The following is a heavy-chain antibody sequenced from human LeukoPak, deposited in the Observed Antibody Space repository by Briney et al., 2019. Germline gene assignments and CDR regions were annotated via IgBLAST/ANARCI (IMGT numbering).Heavy chain of an antibody. J-gene: IGHJ4*02. Sequence: QPGGSLRLSCAASRFTFSNYGMHWVRQAPGKGLEWVTFIRYDGSNKYYADSVKGRFTISRDNSKNTLYLQMNSLRTEDTAVYYCAKAGCSGGSCYVYFDYWGQGTLVTVSS. V-gene: IGHV3-30*02. CDR2: IRYDGSNK. CDR3: AKAGCSGGSCYVYFDY. D-gene: IGHD2-15*01. CDR1: RFTFSNYG.